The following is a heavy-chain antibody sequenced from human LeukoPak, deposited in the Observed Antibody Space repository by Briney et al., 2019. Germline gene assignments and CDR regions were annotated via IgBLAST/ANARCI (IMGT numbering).Heavy chain of an antibody. V-gene: IGHV3-74*01. Sequence: SGGSLRLSCAASGFAFRTYWMHWVRQAPGKGLVWVSRINGDGSSTNYADSVRGRFTISRDNAKNTLFLQMNSLGVEDTAEYYCARDTSYGMDVWGQGTTVTVSS. CDR3: ARDTSYGMDV. CDR2: INGDGSST. J-gene: IGHJ6*02. CDR1: GFAFRTYW. D-gene: IGHD3-16*01.